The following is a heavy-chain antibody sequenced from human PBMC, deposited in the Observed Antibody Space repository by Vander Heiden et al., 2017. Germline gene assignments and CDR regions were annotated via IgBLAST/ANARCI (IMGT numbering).Heavy chain of an antibody. CDR3: AKEPFDDYGWGSYYFDY. CDR1: GFTFSSYA. D-gene: IGHD3-16*01. Sequence: EVQLLESGGGLVQPGGSLRLSCAASGFTFSSYAMSWVRQAPGKGLEWVSAISGSGGSTYYADSVKGRVTISRDNSKNTLYLQMNSLRAEDTAVYYCAKEPFDDYGWGSYYFDYWGQGTMVTVYS. CDR2: ISGSGGST. J-gene: IGHJ4*02. V-gene: IGHV3-23*01.